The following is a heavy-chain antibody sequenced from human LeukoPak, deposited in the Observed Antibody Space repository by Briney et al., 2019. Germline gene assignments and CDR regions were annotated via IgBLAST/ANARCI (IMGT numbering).Heavy chain of an antibody. CDR1: GDSVSGEDAA. J-gene: IGHJ3*01. V-gene: IGHV6-1*01. D-gene: IGHD1-14*01. Sequence: SQTLSLTCAISGDSVSGEDAAWNWIRQSPSRGLEWLGRTYYRSKWGSDYAVSVKSRVTVNPDPSKNQFSLQLNSVTPEDTAVYFCARASNRAFDAWGQGTVVIVSS. CDR2: TYYRSKWGS. CDR3: ARASNRAFDA.